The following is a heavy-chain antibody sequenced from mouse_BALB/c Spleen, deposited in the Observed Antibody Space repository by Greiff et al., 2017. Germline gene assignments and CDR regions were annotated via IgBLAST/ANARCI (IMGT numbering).Heavy chain of an antibody. J-gene: IGHJ1*01. CDR1: GYSFTGYY. Sequence: EVQLQQSGPELVKPGASVKISCKASGYSFTGYYMHWVKQSHVKSLEWIGRINPYNGATSYNQNFKDKASLTVDKSSSTAYMELHSLTSEDSAVYYCARSDYYGSSYYWYFDVWGAGTTVTVSS. CDR3: ARSDYYGSSYYWYFDV. V-gene: IGHV1-26*01. CDR2: INPYNGAT. D-gene: IGHD1-1*01.